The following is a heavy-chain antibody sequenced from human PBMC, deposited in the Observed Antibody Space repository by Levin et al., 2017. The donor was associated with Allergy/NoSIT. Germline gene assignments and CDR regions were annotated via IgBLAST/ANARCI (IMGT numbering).Heavy chain of an antibody. D-gene: IGHD3-3*01. CDR2: ISSTGSTI. J-gene: IGHJ4*02. CDR3: ARQLGKFWSGYNYFDY. CDR1: GFTFSSSE. Sequence: LSLTCAASGFTFSSSEMNWVRRAPGKGLEWVSYISSTGSTIYSADSVKGRFTISRDNAKNSLYLHMNSLRAEDTAVYYCARQLGKFWSGYNYFDYWGQGTLVTVSS. V-gene: IGHV3-48*03.